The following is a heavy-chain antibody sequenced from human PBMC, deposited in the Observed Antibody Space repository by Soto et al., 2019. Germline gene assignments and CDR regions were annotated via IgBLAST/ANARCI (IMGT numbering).Heavy chain of an antibody. CDR1: GDSISNFY. Sequence: QVQLQESGPGLVKPSKTLSLTCTVSGDSISNFYWSWIRQPAGKGLESLGRLSSSGRSNYNPSLQSRVAMSLDTSKNQFSLRLTSLTAADTAVYFCARGMGSYFDLWGRGTLVTVFS. D-gene: IGHD1-26*01. V-gene: IGHV4-4*07. CDR3: ARGMGSYFDL. J-gene: IGHJ2*01. CDR2: LSSSGRS.